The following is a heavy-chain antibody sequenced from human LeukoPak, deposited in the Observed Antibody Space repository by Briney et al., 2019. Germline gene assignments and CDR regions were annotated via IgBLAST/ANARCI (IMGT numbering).Heavy chain of an antibody. V-gene: IGHV7-4-1*02. CDR1: GYTFTSYA. Sequence: GASVKVSCKASGYTFTSYAMNWVRQAPGQGLEWMGWINTNTGNPTYAQGFTGRFVFSLDTSVSTAYLQISSLKAEDTAVYYCARDLLEVLLWFGESINWFDPWGQGTLVTVSS. CDR3: ARDLLEVLLWFGESINWFDP. J-gene: IGHJ5*02. D-gene: IGHD3-10*01. CDR2: INTNTGNP.